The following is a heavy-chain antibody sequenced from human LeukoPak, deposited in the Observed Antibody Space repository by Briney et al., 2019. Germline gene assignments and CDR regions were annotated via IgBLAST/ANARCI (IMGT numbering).Heavy chain of an antibody. CDR3: ARGPGSD. CDR1: GFTVSSNY. J-gene: IGHJ4*02. Sequence: GGSLRLSCAASGFTVSSNYMSWVRQAPGKGLEWVSYISSSGVTIYYADSVKGRFTISRDNAKNSLYLHLNSLRAEDTAVYYCARGPGSDWGQGTLVTVSS. V-gene: IGHV3-11*01. CDR2: ISSSGVTI.